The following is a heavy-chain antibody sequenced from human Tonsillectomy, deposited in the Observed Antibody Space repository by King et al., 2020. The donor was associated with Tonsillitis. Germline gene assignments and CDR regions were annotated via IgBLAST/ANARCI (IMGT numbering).Heavy chain of an antibody. Sequence: QLQESGPGLVKPSETLSLTCTVSGASISAFYWHWIRQPPGKGLEWIGSISYTGTTNYSPSLKSPSTISVDTSKNQFSLRLSSVTAADTAVYYCARDRPDWGDWYFDPWGRGTLVTVSS. CDR2: ISYTGTT. J-gene: IGHJ2*01. D-gene: IGHD7-27*01. CDR1: GASISAFY. CDR3: ARDRPDWGDWYFDP. V-gene: IGHV4-59*01.